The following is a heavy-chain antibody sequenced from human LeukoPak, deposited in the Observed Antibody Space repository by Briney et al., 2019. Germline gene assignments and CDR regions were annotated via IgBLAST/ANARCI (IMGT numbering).Heavy chain of an antibody. J-gene: IGHJ4*02. Sequence: GGSLRLSCAASGFTFDDYAMPWVRQAPGKGLEWVSGISWNSGSIGYADSVKGRFTISRDNAKNSLYLQMNSLRAEDTALYYCAKGATGGVIVTYYFDYWGQGTLVTVSS. D-gene: IGHD3-16*02. CDR3: AKGATGGVIVTYYFDY. CDR2: ISWNSGSI. CDR1: GFTFDDYA. V-gene: IGHV3-9*01.